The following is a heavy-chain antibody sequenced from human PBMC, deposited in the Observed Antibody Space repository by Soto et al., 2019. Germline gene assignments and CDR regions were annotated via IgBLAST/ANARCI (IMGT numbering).Heavy chain of an antibody. V-gene: IGHV1-18*01. CDR1: GYTFTSCG. CDR2: ISAYNGNT. CDR3: ARDRRSGYDSNDY. D-gene: IGHD5-12*01. J-gene: IGHJ4*02. Sequence: ASVKVSCKASGYTFTSCGISSVRQAPGQGLEWMGWISAYNGNTNYAQRLQGRVTMTTDTSTSTAYMELRSLRSDDTAVYYCARDRRSGYDSNDYWGQGTLVPVSS.